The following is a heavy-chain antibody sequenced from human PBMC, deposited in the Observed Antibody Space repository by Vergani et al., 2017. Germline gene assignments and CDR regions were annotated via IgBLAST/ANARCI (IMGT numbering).Heavy chain of an antibody. D-gene: IGHD4-23*01. CDR3: ARWTYGGNSGFDY. CDR2: IYYSGST. V-gene: IGHV4-59*01. CDR1: GGSISSYY. J-gene: IGHJ4*02. Sequence: QVQLQESGPGLVKPSETLSLTCTVSGGSISSYYWSWIRQPPGKGLEWIGYIYYSGSTTYNPSLKSRVTISVDTSKNQFSLKLSSVTAADTAVYYCARWTYGGNSGFDYWGQGTLVTVSS.